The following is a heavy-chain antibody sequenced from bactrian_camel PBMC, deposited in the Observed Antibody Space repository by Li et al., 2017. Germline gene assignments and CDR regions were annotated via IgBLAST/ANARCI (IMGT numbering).Heavy chain of an antibody. D-gene: IGHD5*01. J-gene: IGHJ4*01. V-gene: IGHV3S10*01. CDR2: IEGDGET. CDR1: GFTFSRSV. Sequence: VQLVESGGGLVQPGGSLRLSCAASGFTFSRSVMTLVRQAPGKGLEWVATIEGDGETYYPDSVKGRFTISRDNAKNTLYLQMNSLKPEDTGTYYCSIDLSGRRRGQGTQVTVS. CDR3: SIDLSGRR.